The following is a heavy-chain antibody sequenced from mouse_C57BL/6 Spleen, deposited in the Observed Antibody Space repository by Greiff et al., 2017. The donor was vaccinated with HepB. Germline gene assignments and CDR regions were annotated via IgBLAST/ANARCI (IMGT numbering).Heavy chain of an antibody. V-gene: IGHV1-82*01. Sequence: QVQLQQSGPELVKPGASVKISCKASGYAFSSSWMNWVKQRPGKGLEWIGRIYPGDGDTNYNGKFKGKATLTADKSSSTAYMQLSSLTSEDSAVYFCARVSTTVVAFDYWGQGTTLTVSS. J-gene: IGHJ2*01. D-gene: IGHD1-1*01. CDR2: IYPGDGDT. CDR3: ARVSTTVVAFDY. CDR1: GYAFSSSW.